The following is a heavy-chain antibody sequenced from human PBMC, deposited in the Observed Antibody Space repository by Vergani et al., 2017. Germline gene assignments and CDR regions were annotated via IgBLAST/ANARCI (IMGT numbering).Heavy chain of an antibody. J-gene: IGHJ4*02. CDR3: ARDRDGREMAGCFDY. CDR1: GFTFSSYA. CDR2: ILYDGINK. Sequence: QVQLVESGGGVVQPGRSLRLSCAASGFTFSSYAMHWVRQAPGKGLEWVAVILYDGINKYYADSVKGRFTISRDNSKNTLYLQMNSLRAEDTAVYYCARDRDGREMAGCFDYWGQGTLV. D-gene: IGHD6-19*01. V-gene: IGHV3-30-3*01.